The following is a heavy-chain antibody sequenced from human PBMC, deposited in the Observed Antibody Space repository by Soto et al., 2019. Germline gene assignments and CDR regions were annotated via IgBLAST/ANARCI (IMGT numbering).Heavy chain of an antibody. V-gene: IGHV3-30*18. CDR2: ISYDGSNK. CDR3: AKGGEMATIDY. J-gene: IGHJ4*02. Sequence: QVQLVESGGGVVQPGRSPRLSCAASGFTFSSYGMHWVRQAPGKGLEWVAVISYDGSNKYYADSVKGRFTISRDNSKNTLYLQMNSLRAEDTAVYYCAKGGEMATIDYWGQGTLVTVSS. CDR1: GFTFSSYG. D-gene: IGHD3-16*01.